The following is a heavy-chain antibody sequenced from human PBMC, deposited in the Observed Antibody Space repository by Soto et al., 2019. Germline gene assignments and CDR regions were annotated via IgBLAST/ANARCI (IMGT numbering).Heavy chain of an antibody. D-gene: IGHD1-7*01. J-gene: IGHJ4*02. Sequence: TLSLTCTVSGGSISSGGYYWSWIRQHPGKGLEWNGYIYYSGSTYYNPSLKSRVTISVDTSKNQFSLKLSSVTAADTAVYYCASIRPTQTNYFDYWGQGTLVTVSS. CDR3: ASIRPTQTNYFDY. CDR1: GGSISSGGYY. CDR2: IYYSGST. V-gene: IGHV4-31*03.